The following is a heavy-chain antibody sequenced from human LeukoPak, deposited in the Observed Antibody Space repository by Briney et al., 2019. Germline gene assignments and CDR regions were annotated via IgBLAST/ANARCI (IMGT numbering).Heavy chain of an antibody. CDR2: IYTSGST. CDR3: ARDLYDILTGYSSGIDY. J-gene: IGHJ4*02. D-gene: IGHD3-9*01. CDR1: GGSISSYY. Sequence: PSETLSLTCNVSGGSISSYYWSWIRQPAGKGLEWIGRIYTSGSTNYNPSLKSRVTTSVDTSKNQFSLKLSSVTAADTAVYYCARDLYDILTGYSSGIDYWGQGTLVTVSS. V-gene: IGHV4-4*07.